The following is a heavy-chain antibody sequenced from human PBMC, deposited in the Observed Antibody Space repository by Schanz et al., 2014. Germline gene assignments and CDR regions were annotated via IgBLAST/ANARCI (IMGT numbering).Heavy chain of an antibody. J-gene: IGHJ6*02. CDR1: GGSISRGFYS. Sequence: QLQLQESGSGLVKPSQTLSLTCAVSGGSISRGFYSWNWIRQPPGRGLEWIGCIYYSGSTYYNPAPKPRVPISIDRSKDQFSLGLNSVTAADTAVYYCAREDRYYHGLDVWGQGTMVTVSS. V-gene: IGHV4-30-2*01. CDR2: IYYSGST. CDR3: AREDRYYHGLDV.